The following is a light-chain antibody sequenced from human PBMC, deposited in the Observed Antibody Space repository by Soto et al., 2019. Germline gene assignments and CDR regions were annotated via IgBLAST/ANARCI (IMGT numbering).Light chain of an antibody. V-gene: IGKV3-20*01. CDR3: QQYGSSPIT. J-gene: IGKJ5*01. CDR1: QSVSSTY. CDR2: GAS. Sequence: EIVLTQSPGTLSLSPGERATLSCRASQSVSSTYLIWYQQKPGQAPRLLIYGASSRATGVPDRVSGGGSGTDFTLTISRLEPEDFAVYYCQQYGSSPITFGQGTRLDIK.